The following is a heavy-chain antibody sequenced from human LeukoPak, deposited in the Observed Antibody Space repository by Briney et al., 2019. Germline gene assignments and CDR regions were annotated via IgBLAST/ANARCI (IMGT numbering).Heavy chain of an antibody. J-gene: IGHJ4*02. V-gene: IGHV3-74*01. CDR3: ARDASLYYVDH. Sequence: GGSLRLSCAVSGFPFSSYWMDWVRQAPGKGPVWVSRINTDGTSTDYADSVKGRFSISRDNAKNTLYLQMDSLTAEDTAIYYCARDASLYYVDHWGQGTLVTVSS. CDR2: INTDGTST. CDR1: GFPFSSYW.